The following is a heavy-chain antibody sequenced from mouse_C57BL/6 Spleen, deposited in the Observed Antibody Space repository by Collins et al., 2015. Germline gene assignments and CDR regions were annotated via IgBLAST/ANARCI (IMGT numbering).Heavy chain of an antibody. CDR1: GYTFTSYW. J-gene: IGHJ2*01. CDR2: IDPSDNYT. Sequence: QVQLQQPGAELVKPGASVKLSCKASGYTFTSYWMQWVKQRPGQGLEWIGEIDPSDNYTNYNQKFKGKATLTADTSSSTAYMQLSSLTSEDSAVYYCTTGDFDYWGQGTTLTVSS. D-gene: IGHD1-1*01. V-gene: IGHV1-50*01. CDR3: TTGDFDY.